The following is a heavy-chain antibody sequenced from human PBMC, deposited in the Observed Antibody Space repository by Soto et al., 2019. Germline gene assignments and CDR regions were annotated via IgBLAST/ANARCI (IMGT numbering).Heavy chain of an antibody. CDR3: ARTAHDYYYYMYV. J-gene: IGHJ6*03. CDR1: DGSISFFY. CDR2: IYYSGST. V-gene: IGHV4-59*01. Sequence: TSETLSLTCTVSDGSISFFYWSWIRQPPGKGLEWIGYIYYSGSTDYNPSLKSRVTISVDTSKNQFSLKLSSVTAADTAVYYCARTAHDYYYYMYVWGKGTTVTVSS. D-gene: IGHD2-21*02.